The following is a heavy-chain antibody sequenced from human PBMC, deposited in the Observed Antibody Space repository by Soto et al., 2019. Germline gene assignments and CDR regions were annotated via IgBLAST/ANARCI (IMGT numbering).Heavy chain of an antibody. V-gene: IGHV3-23*01. Sequence: PVGSLRLSCAASGFTFSIYAMSWVRQAPGKGLEWVSTISGSGGSTYYADSVKGRFTSSRDNSKNTLYLQMSSLRAEDTAVYYCAKDPPITILWGQGTLVTVSS. D-gene: IGHD3-3*01. J-gene: IGHJ4*02. CDR1: GFTFSIYA. CDR2: ISGSGGST. CDR3: AKDPPITIL.